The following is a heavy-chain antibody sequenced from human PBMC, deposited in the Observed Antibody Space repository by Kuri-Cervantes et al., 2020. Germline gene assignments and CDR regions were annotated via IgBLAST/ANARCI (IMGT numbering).Heavy chain of an antibody. Sequence: GGSLRLSCAASGFTFSSYGMPWARQAPGKGLEWVAVIWYDGSNKYYADSVKGRFTISRDNSKNTLYLQMNSLRAEDTAVYYCARDGGSYYISWFDPWGQGTLVTVSS. CDR3: ARDGGSYYISWFDP. J-gene: IGHJ5*02. CDR2: IWYDGSNK. CDR1: GFTFSSYG. V-gene: IGHV3-33*01. D-gene: IGHD1-26*01.